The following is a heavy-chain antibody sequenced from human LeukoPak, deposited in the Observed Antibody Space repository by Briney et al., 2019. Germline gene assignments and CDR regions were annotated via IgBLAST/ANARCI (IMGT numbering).Heavy chain of an antibody. CDR2: IYYSGST. CDR1: GGSVSSGSYY. Sequence: SETLSLTCTVSGGSVSSGSYYWSWIRQPPGKGLEWIGYIYYSGSTNYNPSLKSRATISVDTSKNQFSLKLSSVTAADTAVYYCARDRYYYDSSEVSTENAFDIWGQGTMVTVSS. CDR3: ARDRYYYDSSEVSTENAFDI. J-gene: IGHJ3*02. V-gene: IGHV4-61*01. D-gene: IGHD3-22*01.